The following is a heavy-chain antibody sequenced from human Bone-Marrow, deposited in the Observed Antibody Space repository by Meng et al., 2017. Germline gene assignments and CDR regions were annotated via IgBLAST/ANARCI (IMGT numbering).Heavy chain of an antibody. CDR3: ARVEGGNNRYNWFDP. D-gene: IGHD1/OR15-1a*01. V-gene: IGHV4-4*07. CDR2: IYTSGIT. CDR1: WGAIRSYY. Sequence: SAPGVVMPTCTLSLLRTLYWGAIRSYYCSRVRLHAGMGLDWIGLIYTSGITNYTPYLKSLVTLSVDTSKNQFSLKLISVTARDTAVYYCARVEGGNNRYNWFDPWGQGTLVTVSS. J-gene: IGHJ5*02.